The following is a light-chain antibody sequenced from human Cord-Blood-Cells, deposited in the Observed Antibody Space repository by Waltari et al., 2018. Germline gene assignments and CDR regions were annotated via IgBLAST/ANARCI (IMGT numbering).Light chain of an antibody. V-gene: IGKV3-11*01. CDR1: QSVSSY. CDR3: QQRSNWPL. J-gene: IGKJ5*01. CDR2: DAS. Sequence: EIVLTQSPATLSLSPGDRATLTCRDSQSVSSYLAWYQQKPGQAPRLLIYDASNRATGIPARFSGSGSGTDFTLTISSLEPEDFAVYYCQQRSNWPLFGQGTRLEIK.